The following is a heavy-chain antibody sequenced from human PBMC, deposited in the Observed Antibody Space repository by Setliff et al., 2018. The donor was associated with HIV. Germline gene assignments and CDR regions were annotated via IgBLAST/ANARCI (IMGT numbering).Heavy chain of an antibody. V-gene: IGHV3-15*01. CDR2: IKSKPNGETT. CDR3: TTDAKTGVATGY. D-gene: IGHD2-21*01. Sequence: GGSLRLSCAGSGFIFSNAWMNWVRQAPGKGLEWVGRIKSKPNGETTDYATPVQGRFTISKDDSENTLYLQMNSLKTEDTAVYYCTTDAKTGVATGYWGQGTLVTVSS. CDR1: GFIFSNAW. J-gene: IGHJ4*02.